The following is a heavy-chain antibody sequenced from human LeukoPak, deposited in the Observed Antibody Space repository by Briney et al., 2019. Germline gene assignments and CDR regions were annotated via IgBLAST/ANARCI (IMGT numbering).Heavy chain of an antibody. V-gene: IGHV3-23*01. CDR3: AKDQGSSGDLDY. CDR1: GFTLRSYA. D-gene: IGHD7-27*01. J-gene: IGHJ4*02. Sequence: HPGGSLRLSCAASGFTLRSYAMSWVRQSPGKGLEWVSSISASGGSTYYADSVKGRFTISRDNSKNTLYLQMNSLRAEDTAVYYCAKDQGSSGDLDYWGQGTLVTVSS. CDR2: ISASGGST.